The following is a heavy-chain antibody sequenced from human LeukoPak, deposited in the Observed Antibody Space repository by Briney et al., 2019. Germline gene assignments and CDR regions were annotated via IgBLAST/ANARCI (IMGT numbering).Heavy chain of an antibody. CDR3: ARHDYGDYGPFDC. CDR2: IYYSWST. J-gene: IGHJ4*02. CDR1: GGSIGSGDYY. D-gene: IGHD4-17*01. Sequence: SETLSLTCTVSGGSIGSGDYYWGWIRQPPGKGLEWIGTIYYSWSTYYNTSLKSRATISVDMSNNQFSLKLNSVTAADTAVYYCARHDYGDYGPFDCWGQGTLVTVSS. V-gene: IGHV4-39*01.